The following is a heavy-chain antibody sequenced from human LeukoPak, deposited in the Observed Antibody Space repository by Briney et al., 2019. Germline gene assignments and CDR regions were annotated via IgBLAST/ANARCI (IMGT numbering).Heavy chain of an antibody. CDR1: GGSFSGYY. CDR2: INHSGST. D-gene: IGHD6-19*01. J-gene: IGHJ4*02. V-gene: IGHV4-34*01. CDR3: ARGPGAVADY. Sequence: KTSETLSLTCAVYGGSFSGYYWSWIRQPPGKGLEWIGEINHSGSTNYNPSLKSRVTILVDTSKNQFSLKLSSVTAADTAVYYCARGPGAVADYWGQGTLVTVSS.